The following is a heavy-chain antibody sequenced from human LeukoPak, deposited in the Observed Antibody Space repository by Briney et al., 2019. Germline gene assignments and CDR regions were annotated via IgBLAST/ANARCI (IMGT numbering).Heavy chain of an antibody. Sequence: SETLSLTCAVYGGSFSGYYWTWIRRPPGKGLEWIGEINPSGSTNYNPSLKSRVTISVDTSKNQFSLKLSSVTAADTAVFYCARGQGRDGYNGILEYWGQGALVTVSS. CDR1: GGSFSGYY. CDR3: ARGQGRDGYNGILEY. CDR2: INPSGST. V-gene: IGHV4-34*01. D-gene: IGHD5-24*01. J-gene: IGHJ4*02.